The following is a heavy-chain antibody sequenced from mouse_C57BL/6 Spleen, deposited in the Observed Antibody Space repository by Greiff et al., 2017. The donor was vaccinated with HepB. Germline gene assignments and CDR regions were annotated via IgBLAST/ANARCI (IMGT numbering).Heavy chain of an antibody. Sequence: VKLMESGAELVRPGASVKLSCKASGYTFTDYYINWVKQSPGQGLEWIARIYPGSGNTYYNEKFKGKATLTSEKSSSTAYMQLSSLTSEDSAVYFCARGSSYYAMDYWGQGTSVTVSS. CDR2: IYPGSGNT. CDR1: GYTFTDYY. J-gene: IGHJ4*01. D-gene: IGHD1-1*01. CDR3: ARGSSYYAMDY. V-gene: IGHV1-76*01.